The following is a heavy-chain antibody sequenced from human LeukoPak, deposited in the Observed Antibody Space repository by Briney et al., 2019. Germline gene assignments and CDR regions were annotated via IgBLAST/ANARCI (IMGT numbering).Heavy chain of an antibody. Sequence: GGSLRLSCAASGFTVSSSYLSWVRQAPGKGLEWVSIIYSGGNTYYADSVKGLFTISRDNSKNTLYLHMSSLRPEDTAIYYCYCRDDLPAWGQGTLVTISS. D-gene: IGHD5-24*01. V-gene: IGHV3-53*05. J-gene: IGHJ5*02. CDR1: GFTVSSSY. CDR2: IYSGGNT. CDR3: YCRDDLPA.